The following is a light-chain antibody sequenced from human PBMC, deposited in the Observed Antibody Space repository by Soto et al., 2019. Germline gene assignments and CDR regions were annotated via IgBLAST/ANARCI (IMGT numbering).Light chain of an antibody. V-gene: IGLV2-23*02. CDR1: SSDLGSYDL. CDR3: SSYAGSGTFYV. J-gene: IGLJ1*01. Sequence: SVLTQAVSVSGSPGQSITISCTRTSSDLGSYDLVSWYQQHPGKAPKLMVYEVTKRPSGVSNRFSGSKSGNTASLTISGLQAEDEADYSCSSYAGSGTFYVFGSGTKVTVL. CDR2: EVT.